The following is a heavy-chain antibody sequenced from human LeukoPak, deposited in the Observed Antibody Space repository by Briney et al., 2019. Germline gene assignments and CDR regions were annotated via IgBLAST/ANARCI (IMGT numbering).Heavy chain of an antibody. V-gene: IGHV5-51*01. J-gene: IGHJ4*02. CDR1: GYSFTSYW. D-gene: IGHD1-26*01. Sequence: GESLQISCKGSGYSFTSYWIGWVRQMPGKGLEWMGIIYPGDSDTRYSPSFQGQVTISADKSISTAYLQWSSLKASDTAMYYCARGEAEWELPGSFDYWGQGTLVTVSS. CDR3: ARGEAEWELPGSFDY. CDR2: IYPGDSDT.